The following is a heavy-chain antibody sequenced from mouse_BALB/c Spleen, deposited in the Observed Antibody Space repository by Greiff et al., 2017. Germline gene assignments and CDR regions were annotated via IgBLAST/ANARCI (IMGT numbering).Heavy chain of an antibody. CDR3: ARDTSAWFAY. Sequence: VQLQQSGPELVKPGASVKISCKASGYTFTDYNMHWVKQSHGKSLEWIGYIYPYNGGTGYNQKFKSKATLTVDNSSSTAYMELRSLTSEDSAVYYCARDTSAWFAYWGQGTLVTVSA. CDR2: IYPYNGGT. V-gene: IGHV1S29*02. CDR1: GYTFTDYN. J-gene: IGHJ3*01.